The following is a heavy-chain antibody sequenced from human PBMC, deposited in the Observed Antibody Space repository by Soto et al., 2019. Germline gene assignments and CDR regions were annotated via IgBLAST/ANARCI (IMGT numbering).Heavy chain of an antibody. CDR1: GYTFTSYY. V-gene: IGHV1-3*01. Sequence: ASVKVSCKASGYTFTSYYMHWVRQAPGQRLEWMGWINAGNGNTKYSQKFQGRVTITRDTSASTAYMELSSLRSEDTAVYYCARADIVVVVAATLNYWGQGTLVTVSS. CDR3: ARADIVVVVAATLNY. J-gene: IGHJ4*02. D-gene: IGHD2-15*01. CDR2: INAGNGNT.